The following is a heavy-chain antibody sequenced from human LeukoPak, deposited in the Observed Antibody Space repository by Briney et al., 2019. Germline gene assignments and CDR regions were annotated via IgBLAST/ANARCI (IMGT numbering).Heavy chain of an antibody. J-gene: IGHJ3*02. CDR1: GDFISNSDYY. CDR3: ARVKLNYYDSSTYAFDI. CDR2: IFYSGIT. V-gene: IGHV4-39*07. D-gene: IGHD3-22*01. Sequence: PSETLSLTCTVSGDFISNSDYYWGWIRQPPGKGLEWIGSIFYSGITYYNPSLKSRVTISVDTSKNQFSLKLISVTAADTAVYYCARVKLNYYDSSTYAFDIWGQGTMVTVSS.